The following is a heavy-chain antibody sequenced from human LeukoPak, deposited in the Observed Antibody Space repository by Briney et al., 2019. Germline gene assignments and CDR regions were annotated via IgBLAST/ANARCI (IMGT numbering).Heavy chain of an antibody. D-gene: IGHD6-13*01. CDR3: ARERLAAAGNPRIYYFDY. CDR2: ISSSTSTI. CDR1: GFTLSSYS. Sequence: PGGSLRLSCAASGFTLSSYSMNWVRQAPGKGLEWVSYISSSTSTIYYAYSVKGRFTISRDNAKNSLYLQMNSLRAEDTAVYYCARERLAAAGNPRIYYFDYWGQGTLVTVSS. J-gene: IGHJ4*02. V-gene: IGHV3-48*01.